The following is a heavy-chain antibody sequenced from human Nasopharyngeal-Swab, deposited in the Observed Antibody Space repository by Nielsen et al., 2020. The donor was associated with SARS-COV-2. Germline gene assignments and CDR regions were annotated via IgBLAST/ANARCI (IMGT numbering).Heavy chain of an antibody. J-gene: IGHJ5*02. CDR2: ISSGGHV. CDR1: AFSVSDNF. V-gene: IGHV3-53*01. CDR3: ARSEGHDFWSGSWT. Sequence: GESLKISCVVSAFSVSDNFMSWVRQAPGTGLEWVSSISSGGHVYYAEFVKGRFTISRDNSKNTLDLQMNSLRAEDTAVYYCARSEGHDFWSGSWTWGQGIPVTVSS. D-gene: IGHD3-3*01.